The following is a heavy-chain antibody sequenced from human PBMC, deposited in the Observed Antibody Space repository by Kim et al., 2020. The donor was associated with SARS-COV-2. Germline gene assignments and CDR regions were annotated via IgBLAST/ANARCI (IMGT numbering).Heavy chain of an antibody. V-gene: IGHV4-34*01. CDR3: ARDLMVRGSLLAPTRFDP. J-gene: IGHJ5*02. Sequence: KSRVTISVDTAKHQFSLKLSSVTAADTAVYYCARDLMVRGSLLAPTRFDPWGQGTLVTVSS. D-gene: IGHD3-10*01.